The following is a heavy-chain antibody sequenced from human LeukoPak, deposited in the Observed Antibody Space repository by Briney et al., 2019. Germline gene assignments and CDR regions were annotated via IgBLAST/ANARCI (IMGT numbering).Heavy chain of an antibody. Sequence: PGGSLRLSCAASGFTFSRSWMHWVRQAPGKGLEWVASIKEDGSEKYYVDSVKGRFTISRDNAKNSLYLQMNSLGAEDTAMYYCASSGWYSTPNWFDPWGQGTLVIVSS. CDR3: ASSGWYSTPNWFDP. CDR1: GFTFSRSW. J-gene: IGHJ5*02. V-gene: IGHV3-7*01. D-gene: IGHD6-19*01. CDR2: IKEDGSEK.